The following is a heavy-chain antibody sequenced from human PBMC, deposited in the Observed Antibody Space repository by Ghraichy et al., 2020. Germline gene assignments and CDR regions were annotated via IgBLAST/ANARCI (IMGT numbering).Heavy chain of an antibody. CDR3: AKGGFGYSNHWDY. D-gene: IGHD4-11*01. CDR1: GFTFSSYA. Sequence: GGSLRLSCAASGFTFSSYAMTWVRQAPGKGLEWVSTISASGDSTYYVDSVKGRFTISRDNSKNTLYLQMNSLRAEDTAVYYCAKGGFGYSNHWDYWGQGTLVTVSS. J-gene: IGHJ4*02. V-gene: IGHV3-23*01. CDR2: ISASGDST.